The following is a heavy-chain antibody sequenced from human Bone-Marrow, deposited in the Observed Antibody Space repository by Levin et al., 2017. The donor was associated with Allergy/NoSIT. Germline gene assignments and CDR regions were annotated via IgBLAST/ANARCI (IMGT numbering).Heavy chain of an antibody. Sequence: KPGESLKISCEVSGLTFSSYTLHWIRQAPGKALEWVSSITSSSRHIYYAESIKGRFTISRDNAKNSLYLQMDGLRAEDTAVYYCARILGRTLQGYFDYWGQGTHVTVSS. J-gene: IGHJ4*02. CDR2: ITSSSRHI. CDR1: GLTFSSYT. V-gene: IGHV3-21*01. D-gene: IGHD5-24*01. CDR3: ARILGRTLQGYFDY.